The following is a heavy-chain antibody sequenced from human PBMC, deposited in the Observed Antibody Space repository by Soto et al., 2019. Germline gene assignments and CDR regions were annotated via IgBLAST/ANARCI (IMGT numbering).Heavy chain of an antibody. Sequence: GGSLRLSCAASGFTLSDHYMDWVRQAPGKGLEWVGRSRNKANSYTTEYAASVKGRFTISRDDSKNSLYLQMNSLKTEDTAVYYCARSGGMDVWGQGTTVTVSS. V-gene: IGHV3-72*01. CDR1: GFTLSDHY. D-gene: IGHD3-3*01. J-gene: IGHJ6*02. CDR3: ARSGGMDV. CDR2: SRNKANSYTT.